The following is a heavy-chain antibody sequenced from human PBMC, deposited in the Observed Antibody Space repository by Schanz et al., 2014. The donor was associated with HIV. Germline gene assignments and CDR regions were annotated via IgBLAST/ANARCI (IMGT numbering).Heavy chain of an antibody. CDR2: MNPKSGNT. CDR3: ASHSSNRPQGF. D-gene: IGHD6-6*01. V-gene: IGHV1-8*02. J-gene: IGHJ4*02. Sequence: QVQLVQSGTEVKKPGSSVKVSCKPSGGTFRSFAISWVRQAPGQGLEWMGWMNPKSGNTGYAHKFQGRVTMTRNTSINTAYMELTSLKTEDTAVYHCASHSSNRPQGFWGQGTLVTVSS. CDR1: GGTFRSFA.